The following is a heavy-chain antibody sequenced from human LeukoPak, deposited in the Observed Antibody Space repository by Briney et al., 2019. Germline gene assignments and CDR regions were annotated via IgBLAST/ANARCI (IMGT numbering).Heavy chain of an antibody. CDR2: ISSSSSTI. V-gene: IGHV3-48*02. CDR1: GFTFSSYS. J-gene: IGHJ4*02. Sequence: PGGSLRLSCAASGFTFSSYSTNWVRQAPGKGLEWVSYISSSSSTIYYEDSVKGRFTISRDSAKNSLYLQMNSLRDEDTAVYYCARDFSRGYYYDSIGPLWGQGTLVTVSS. D-gene: IGHD3-22*01. CDR3: ARDFSRGYYYDSIGPL.